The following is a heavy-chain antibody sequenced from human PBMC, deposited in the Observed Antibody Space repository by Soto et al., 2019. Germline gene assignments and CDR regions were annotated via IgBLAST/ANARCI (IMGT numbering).Heavy chain of an antibody. Sequence: SSETLSLTCTVSGVSINSSSYYWAWMRQPPGKGLEWIGTIYYNENTYYNTSLKSRVTISVDPSRNRFSLKLSSVTAADTAVYYCARWGGDFWNAIWGQGTLVTVSS. CDR2: IYYNENT. CDR3: ARWGGDFWNAI. D-gene: IGHD3-3*01. V-gene: IGHV4-39*02. CDR1: GVSINSSSYY. J-gene: IGHJ4*02.